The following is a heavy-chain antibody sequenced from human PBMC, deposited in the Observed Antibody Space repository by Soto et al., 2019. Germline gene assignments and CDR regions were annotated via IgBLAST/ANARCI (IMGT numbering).Heavy chain of an antibody. CDR2: ISSGGDTI. CDR1: GFSSSNYE. V-gene: IGHV3-48*03. D-gene: IGHD3-3*01. J-gene: IGHJ4*02. Sequence: GGSLRLSCAASGFSSSNYEMNWVRQAPGKGLEWVADISSGGDTIHYADSVRRRFTVSRDNARNSLSLQMNTLRADDTALYYCARAFWRFDFDYWGQGSLVTVSS. CDR3: ARAFWRFDFDY.